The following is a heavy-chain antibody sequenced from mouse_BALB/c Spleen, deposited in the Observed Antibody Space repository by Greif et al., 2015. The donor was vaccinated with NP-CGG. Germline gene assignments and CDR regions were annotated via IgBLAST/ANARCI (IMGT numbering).Heavy chain of an antibody. V-gene: IGHV4-1*02. D-gene: IGHD1-1*01. CDR3: ARRYYYGRYFDV. CDR1: GFDFRRYW. J-gene: IGHJ1*01. CDR2: INPDSSTI. Sequence: DVMLVESGGGLVQPGGSLKLSCAASGFDFRRYWMSWVRQAPGKGLEWIGEINPDSSTINYTPSLKDKFIISRDNAKNTLYLQMSKVRSEDTALYYCARRYYYGRYFDVWGAGTTVTVSS.